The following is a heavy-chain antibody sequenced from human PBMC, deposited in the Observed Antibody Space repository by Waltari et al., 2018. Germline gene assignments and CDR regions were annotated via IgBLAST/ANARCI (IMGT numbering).Heavy chain of an antibody. CDR1: GVTFNNYA. CDR3: AKEDFGGVDH. D-gene: IGHD3-16*01. V-gene: IGHV3-23*03. CDR2: VIYSGGTT. J-gene: IGHJ5*02. Sequence: EVQLLESGGGLVQPGGSLRLSCAASGVTFNNYAMRWVRQAPGKGLEWVSVIYSGGTTYYADTVKGRFTISRDNSKNTLYLQMNSLRPEDTAVYHCAKEDFGGVDHWGQGTLVTVSS.